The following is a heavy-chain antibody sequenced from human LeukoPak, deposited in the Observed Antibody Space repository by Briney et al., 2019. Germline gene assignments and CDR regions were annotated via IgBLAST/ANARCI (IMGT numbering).Heavy chain of an antibody. J-gene: IGHJ4*01. CDR1: GFTFQTYA. D-gene: IGHD1-14*01. V-gene: IGHV3-43*02. CDR3: ARDAGLTHPGFDL. CDR2: ISADGYVT. Sequence: PGGSLRLSCTASGFTFQTYAMHCVRQAPGERLEWLSLISADGYVTHSADSVQGRFTISRDNAKNSLYLQVNSLRTEDTAFYYCARDAGLTHPGFDLWGQGTLLAVSS.